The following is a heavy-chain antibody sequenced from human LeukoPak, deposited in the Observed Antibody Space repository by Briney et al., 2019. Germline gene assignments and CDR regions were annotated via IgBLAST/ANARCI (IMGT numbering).Heavy chain of an antibody. V-gene: IGHV4-30-4*01. CDR2: IYYSGST. D-gene: IGHD4-23*01. CDR1: GGSISSGDYY. J-gene: IGHJ6*02. CDR3: ARDSGGGLYYYYGMDV. Sequence: SETLSLTCTVSGGSISSGDYYWSWIRQPPGKGLEWIGYIYYSGSTYYNPSLKSRVTISVDTSKNQFSLKLSSVIAADTAVYYCARDSGGGLYYYYGMDVWGQGTTVTVSS.